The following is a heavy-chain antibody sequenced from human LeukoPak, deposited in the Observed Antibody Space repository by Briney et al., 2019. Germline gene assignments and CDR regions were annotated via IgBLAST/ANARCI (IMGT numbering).Heavy chain of an antibody. CDR3: ARSGSGLFDY. CDR2: IYAGGDT. D-gene: IGHD6-19*01. J-gene: IGHJ4*02. CDR1: GFSVSSNF. Sequence: GGSLRLSCAASGFSVSSNFMSWVRQAPGKGLEWVSVIYAGGDTYYADSVKGRFTIARDNFKNTVYLQMNSLRAEDTGMYYCARSGSGLFDYRGQGTLVTVS. V-gene: IGHV3-53*01.